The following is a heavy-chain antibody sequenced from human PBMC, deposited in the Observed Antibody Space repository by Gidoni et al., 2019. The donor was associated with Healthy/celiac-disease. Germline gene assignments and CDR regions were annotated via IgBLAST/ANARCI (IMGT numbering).Heavy chain of an antibody. CDR1: GGSISSGGYY. CDR2: IYYSGST. J-gene: IGHJ4*02. D-gene: IGHD3-22*01. CDR3: ARGGADYYDSSGYYLFDY. Sequence: QVQLQESGPGLVKPSQTLSLTCTVSGGSISSGGYYWSWIRQHPGKGLEWIGYIYYSGSTYYNPSLKSRVTISVDTSKNQFSLKLSSVTAADTAVYYCARGGADYYDSSGYYLFDYWGQGTLVTVSS. V-gene: IGHV4-31*03.